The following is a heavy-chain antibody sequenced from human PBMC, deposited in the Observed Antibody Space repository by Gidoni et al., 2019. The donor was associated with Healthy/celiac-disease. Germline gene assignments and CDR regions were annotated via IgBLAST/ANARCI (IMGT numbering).Heavy chain of an antibody. V-gene: IGHV3-23*01. CDR1: EFTFSSYA. Sequence: EVQLLESGGGLVQPGGSLRLSCAASEFTFSSYAMSWVRQAPGTGLEWVSAISGSGGSTYYAGSVKGRLTISRDNSKNTLYLQMTSLRAEDTAVYYCAKGELWLPYWGQGTLVTVSS. J-gene: IGHJ4*02. CDR3: AKGELWLPY. CDR2: ISGSGGST. D-gene: IGHD5-18*01.